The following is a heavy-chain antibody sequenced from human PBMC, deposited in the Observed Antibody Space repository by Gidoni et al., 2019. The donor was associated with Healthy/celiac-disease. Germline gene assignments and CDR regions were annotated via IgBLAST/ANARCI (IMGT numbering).Heavy chain of an antibody. V-gene: IGHV3-30*03. CDR1: GFTFSSYG. J-gene: IGHJ6*02. Sequence: RSLRLSCSASGFTFSSYGMHWVRQAPGKGLEWVAVISYDGSNTYYADSVKGRFTISGDNSKITLYLQMNSLRSEDTAVYYCATGGEYCSGGSCYDYYGMDVWGQGTTVTVSS. CDR3: ATGGEYCSGGSCYDYYGMDV. CDR2: ISYDGSNT. D-gene: IGHD2-15*01.